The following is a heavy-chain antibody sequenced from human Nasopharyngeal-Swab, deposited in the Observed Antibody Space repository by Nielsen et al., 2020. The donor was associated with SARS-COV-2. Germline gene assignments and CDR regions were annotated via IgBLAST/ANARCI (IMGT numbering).Heavy chain of an antibody. CDR1: GGTFSSYA. V-gene: IGHV1-18*01. J-gene: IGHJ3*02. CDR2: ISAYNGNT. Sequence: ASVKVSCKASGGTFSSYAISWVRQAPGQGLEWMGWISAYNGNTNYAQKLQGRVTMTTDTSTSTAYMELRSLRSDDTAVYYCARQERGSGYSDAFDIWGQGTMVTVSS. D-gene: IGHD3-22*01. CDR3: ARQERGSGYSDAFDI.